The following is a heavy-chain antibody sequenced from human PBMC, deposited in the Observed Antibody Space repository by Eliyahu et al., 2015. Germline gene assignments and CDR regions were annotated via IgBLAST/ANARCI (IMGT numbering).Heavy chain of an antibody. CDR2: XYTSGST. CDR1: GXSISXXXYX. Sequence: QVQLQESGPGLVKPSQTLSLTXTVXGXSISXXXYXWSWIRXPAGXGLEWIGRXYTSGSTNYNPSLKSRVTISVDTSKNQFSLKLSSVTAADTAVYYCARGRRVIRGGYYYYYMDVWGKGTTVTVSS. V-gene: IGHV4-61*02. CDR3: ARGRRVIRGGYYYYYMDV. J-gene: IGHJ6*03. D-gene: IGHD3-10*01.